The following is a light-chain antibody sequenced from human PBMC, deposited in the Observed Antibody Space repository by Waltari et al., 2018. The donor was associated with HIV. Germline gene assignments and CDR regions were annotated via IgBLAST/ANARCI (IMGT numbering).Light chain of an antibody. CDR1: SSNIGAGFA. Sequence: QSVLTQPPSVSGAPGQRVTIPCTGSSSNIGAGFAVHRYQHLPATAPKLLIHDNNSRPSGLPVRFSGSKARASASLAITRLQAEDEADYYCHSYDSSLGGSVFGTGTKVTVL. CDR2: DNN. CDR3: HSYDSSLGGSV. V-gene: IGLV1-40*01. J-gene: IGLJ1*01.